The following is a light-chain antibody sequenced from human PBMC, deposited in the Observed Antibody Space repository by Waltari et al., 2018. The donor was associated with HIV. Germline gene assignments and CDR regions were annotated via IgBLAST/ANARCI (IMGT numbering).Light chain of an antibody. J-gene: IGKJ1*01. Sequence: DIVMTQSPDSLVVSLGGRAPTNCKSIQSVLYRSNSRNYLVWHQQKPGHSPKLLIYWASTRYTGLPDQFSVRGSGTDFTLTNGSLQSEAAEVYCCQQYYSTPWTIGQGTKVEIQ. CDR1: QSVLYRSNSRNY. CDR3: QQYYSTPWT. CDR2: WAS. V-gene: IGKV4-1*01.